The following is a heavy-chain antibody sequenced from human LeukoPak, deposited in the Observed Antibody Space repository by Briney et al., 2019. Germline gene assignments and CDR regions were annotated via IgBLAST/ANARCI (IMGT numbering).Heavy chain of an antibody. J-gene: IGHJ4*02. D-gene: IGHD6-13*01. CDR1: GYSFTSYW. CDR2: IYPGDSDT. Sequence: PGESLKISCKGSGYSFTSYWICWVRQMPGKGLEWMGIIYPGDSDTRYSPSFQGQVTISADKSISTAYLQWSSLKASDTAMYYCARLVFAAATISPFDYWGQGTLVTVSS. CDR3: ARLVFAAATISPFDY. V-gene: IGHV5-51*01.